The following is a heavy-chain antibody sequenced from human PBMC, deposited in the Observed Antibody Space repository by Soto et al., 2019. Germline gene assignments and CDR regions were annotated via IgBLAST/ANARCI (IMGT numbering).Heavy chain of an antibody. CDR1: GGSVSSGSYY. CDR3: ARVSIAVATVFFDP. J-gene: IGHJ5*02. D-gene: IGHD6-19*01. V-gene: IGHV4-61*01. Sequence: QVQLQESGPGLVKPSETLSLTCTVSGGSVSSGSYYWSWIRQPPGKGLEWIGYIYYSGSTNYNPARKSRVTISVDTSKNQFSLKLSSVTAADTAVDYCARVSIAVATVFFDPWGQGTLVTVSS. CDR2: IYYSGST.